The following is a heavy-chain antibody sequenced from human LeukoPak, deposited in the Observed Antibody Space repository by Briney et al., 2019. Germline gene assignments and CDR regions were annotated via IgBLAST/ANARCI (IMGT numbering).Heavy chain of an antibody. CDR3: AKDSVGVAGPDY. V-gene: IGHV3-23*01. Sequence: PGGSLRLSCAASGFTSSMYAMSWVRQAPGKGLEWVSVISVDGGGTYYADSVKGRFTISRDNSKSTLYLQMNSLRAEDTAVYYCAKDSVGVAGPDYWGQGSLVTVSS. D-gene: IGHD6-19*01. CDR2: ISVDGGGT. CDR1: GFTSSMYA. J-gene: IGHJ4*02.